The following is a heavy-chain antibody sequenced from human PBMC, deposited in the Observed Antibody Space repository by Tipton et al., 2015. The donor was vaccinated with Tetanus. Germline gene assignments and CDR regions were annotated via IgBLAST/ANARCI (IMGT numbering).Heavy chain of an antibody. J-gene: IGHJ6*02. Sequence: QLVQSGAEVKKPGESLRISCKASGYEFISYWIAWVRQMPGKGLEWMGVIYPADSDIRNSPSFQGQVTMSVDKSTSTAYLQWRSLKASDSAMYYCARHSGGSEIGYYDDMDVWGQGTMVTVSS. CDR2: IYPADSDI. CDR3: ARHSGGSEIGYYDDMDV. V-gene: IGHV5-51*01. CDR1: GYEFISYW. D-gene: IGHD3-10*01.